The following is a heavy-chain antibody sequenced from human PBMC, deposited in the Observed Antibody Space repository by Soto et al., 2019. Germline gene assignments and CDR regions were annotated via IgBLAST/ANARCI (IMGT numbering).Heavy chain of an antibody. CDR2: IYYSGST. CDR3: ARDPSWLTPPTKYYYYGMDV. V-gene: IGHV4-31*03. CDR1: GGSISSGGYY. D-gene: IGHD5-18*01. Sequence: PSETLSLTCTVSGGSISSGGYYWSWIRQHPGKGLEWIGYIYYSGSTYYNPSLKSRVTISVDTSKNQFSLKLSSVTAADTAVYYCARDPSWLTPPTKYYYYGMDVWGQGTTVTVSS. J-gene: IGHJ6*02.